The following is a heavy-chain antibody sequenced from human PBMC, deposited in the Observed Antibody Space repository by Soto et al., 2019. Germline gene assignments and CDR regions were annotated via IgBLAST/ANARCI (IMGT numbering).Heavy chain of an antibody. CDR1: GFTFSSYS. CDR2: ISSSSSTI. Sequence: SLRLSCAASGFTFSSYSMNWVRQAPGKGLGWVSYISSSSSTIYYANSVKGRFTISRDNAKNSLYLQMNSLRDEDTAVYYCARDYVGYGGTRFDYWGQGTLVTVSS. J-gene: IGHJ4*02. V-gene: IGHV3-48*02. CDR3: ARDYVGYGGTRFDY. D-gene: IGHD4-17*01.